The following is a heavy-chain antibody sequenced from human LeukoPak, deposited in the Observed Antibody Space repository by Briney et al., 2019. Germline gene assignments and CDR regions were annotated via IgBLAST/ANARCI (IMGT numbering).Heavy chain of an antibody. V-gene: IGHV1-24*01. J-gene: IGHJ4*02. CDR2: FDPEDGET. Sequence: ASVKVSCKASGYTXNELAIHWVRQAPGKGLQWMGGFDPEDGETIYAQKFRGRLTMTEDTSTDTAFMELSSLTSDDTAVYYCTTDLDYWGQGSLVTVSS. CDR3: TTDLDY. CDR1: GYTXNELA.